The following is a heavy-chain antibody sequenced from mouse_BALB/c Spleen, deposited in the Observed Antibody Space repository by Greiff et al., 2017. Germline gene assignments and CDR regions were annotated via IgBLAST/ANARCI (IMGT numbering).Heavy chain of an antibody. CDR1: GFTFSSFG. CDR2: ISSGSSTI. D-gene: IGHD1-1*02. Sequence: EVKLVESGGGLVQPGGSRKLSCAASGFTFSSFGMHWVRQAPEKGLEWVAYISSGSSTIYYADTVKGRFTISRDNLKNTLFLQMTSLRSEDTAMYYCARGNYALYFDVWGAGTTVTVSS. J-gene: IGHJ1*01. V-gene: IGHV5-17*02. CDR3: ARGNYALYFDV.